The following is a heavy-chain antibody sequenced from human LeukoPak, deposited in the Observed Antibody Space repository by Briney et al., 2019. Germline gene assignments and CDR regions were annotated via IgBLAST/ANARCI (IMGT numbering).Heavy chain of an antibody. CDR2: INPNSGGT. CDR1: GYTFTGYY. D-gene: IGHD3-22*01. CDR3: ARAVYDSSGYYYTAFDI. J-gene: IGHJ3*02. Sequence: GASVKVSCKASGYTFTGYYMHWVRQAPAQGLEWMGWINPNSGGTNYAQKFQGRVTMTRDTSISTAYMELSRLRSDDTAVYYCARAVYDSSGYYYTAFDIWGQGTMVTVSS. V-gene: IGHV1-2*02.